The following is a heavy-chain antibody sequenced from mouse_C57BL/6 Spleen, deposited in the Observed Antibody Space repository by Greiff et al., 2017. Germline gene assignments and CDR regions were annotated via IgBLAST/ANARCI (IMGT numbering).Heavy chain of an antibody. Sequence: VQLQQSGAELVKPGASVKLSCKASGYTFTSYWLQWVKQRPGQGLEWIGEIDPSDSYTNYNQKFKGKATLTVDTSSSTAYMQLSSLTSEDSAVYYCARREYDYDGTYWGQGTLVTVSA. CDR1: GYTFTSYW. V-gene: IGHV1-50*01. CDR3: ARREYDYDGTY. D-gene: IGHD2-4*01. CDR2: IDPSDSYT. J-gene: IGHJ3*01.